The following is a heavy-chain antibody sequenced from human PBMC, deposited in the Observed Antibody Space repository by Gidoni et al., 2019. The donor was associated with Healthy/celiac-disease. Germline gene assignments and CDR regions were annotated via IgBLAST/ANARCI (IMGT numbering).Heavy chain of an antibody. Sequence: QVQLQQWGAGLLQPSETLSLTCAVYGGSFSGYYWSWIRQPPGKGLEWIREINHRGSTNYNQSLKSRVTISVDTSKNQFSLKRRSVTAADTAVYYCARGRSTYYYDSSGSPPLDYWGQGTLVTVSS. D-gene: IGHD3-22*01. V-gene: IGHV4-34*01. J-gene: IGHJ4*02. CDR1: GGSFSGYY. CDR2: INHRGST. CDR3: ARGRSTYYYDSSGSPPLDY.